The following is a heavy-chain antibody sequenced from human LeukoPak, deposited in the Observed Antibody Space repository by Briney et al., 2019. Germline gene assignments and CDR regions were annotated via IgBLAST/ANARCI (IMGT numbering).Heavy chain of an antibody. CDR1: GGTFSSYA. V-gene: IGHV1-69*04. Sequence: ASVKVSCKASGGTFSSYAISGVRQAPGQGLEWMGRIIPILGIANYAQKFQGRVTITADKSTSTAYMELSSLRSEDTAVYYCARELRYFDWLSKYNWFDHWGQGTLVTVSS. CDR3: ARELRYFDWLSKYNWFDH. J-gene: IGHJ5*02. D-gene: IGHD3-9*01. CDR2: IIPILGIA.